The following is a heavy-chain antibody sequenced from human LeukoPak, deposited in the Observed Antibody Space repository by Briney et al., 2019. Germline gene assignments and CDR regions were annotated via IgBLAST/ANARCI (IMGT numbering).Heavy chain of an antibody. Sequence: PSETLSLTCTVSGDSISSYYWSWIRQPPGKGLEWIGYIFYSGRTNYNPSLKSRVTISLETSKYQFSLKLTSMTAADTAVYYCARVVTSASDLWGQGTMVTVSS. CDR2: IFYSGRT. J-gene: IGHJ3*01. CDR3: ARVVTSASDL. V-gene: IGHV4-59*01. D-gene: IGHD2-2*01. CDR1: GDSISSYY.